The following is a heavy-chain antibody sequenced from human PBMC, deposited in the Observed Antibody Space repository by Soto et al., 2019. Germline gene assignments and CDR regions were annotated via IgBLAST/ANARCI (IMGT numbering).Heavy chain of an antibody. D-gene: IGHD3-10*01. V-gene: IGHV3-23*01. CDR1: GFTFSSYA. CDR3: ATGRGVNFYYGMDV. J-gene: IGHJ6*02. Sequence: EVQLLESGGGLVQPGGSLRLSCAASGFTFSSYAMSWVRQAPGKGLEWVSAISGSGGSTYYADSVKGRFTISRDNXMNTLYLQMNSLRAEDTAVYYCATGRGVNFYYGMDVWGQGTTVTVSS. CDR2: ISGSGGST.